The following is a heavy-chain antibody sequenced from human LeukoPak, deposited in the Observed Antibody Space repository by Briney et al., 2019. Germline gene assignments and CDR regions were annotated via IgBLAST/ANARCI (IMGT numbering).Heavy chain of an antibody. D-gene: IGHD1-14*01. J-gene: IGHJ4*02. CDR2: IRYDGNNK. V-gene: IGHV3-30*02. CDR3: ARTYNPDY. CDR1: GFTFSSTG. Sequence: GGSLRLSCTASGFTFSSTGMHWVRQAPGKGLEWVSYIRYDGNNKCYGDSVKGRLTVSRDNSKNTLYLQMNSLRVEDTAVYYCARTYNPDYWGQGTLVTVSS.